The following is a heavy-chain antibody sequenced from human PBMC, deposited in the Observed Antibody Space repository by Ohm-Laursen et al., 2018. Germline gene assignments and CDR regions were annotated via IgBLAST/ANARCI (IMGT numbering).Heavy chain of an antibody. Sequence: DTLSLTCTVSGGSISSYYWSWIRQPPGKGLEWIGYIYYTGSTNYKPALKSRVTMSLDTSKNQISLKLSSVTAADTAVYYCARDSYSSSWYLTDAFDIWGQGTMVTVSS. CDR2: IYYTGST. CDR1: GGSISSYY. CDR3: ARDSYSSSWYLTDAFDI. V-gene: IGHV4-59*12. D-gene: IGHD6-13*01. J-gene: IGHJ3*02.